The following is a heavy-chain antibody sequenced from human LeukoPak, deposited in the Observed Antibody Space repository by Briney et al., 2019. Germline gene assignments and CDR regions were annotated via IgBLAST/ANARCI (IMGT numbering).Heavy chain of an antibody. Sequence: GGSLRLSCAASGFTFSDYYMTWIRQGPGKGLAWVSYISGSGDTMYYADSVKGRFTISRDNAKNSLYLQMNSLRVEDTAVYYCARVGLYYYDSGGDGFDIWGQGTMVTVSS. J-gene: IGHJ3*02. CDR3: ARVGLYYYDSGGDGFDI. D-gene: IGHD3-22*01. CDR1: GFTFSDYY. CDR2: ISGSGDTM. V-gene: IGHV3-11*04.